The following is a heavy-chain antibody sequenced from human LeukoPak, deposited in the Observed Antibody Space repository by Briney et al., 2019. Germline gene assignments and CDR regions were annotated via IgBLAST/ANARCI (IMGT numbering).Heavy chain of an antibody. D-gene: IGHD2-21*02. J-gene: IGHJ4*02. Sequence: GASVTVSFKASGYTFTAYYMHWVRQAPGQGREGMGWINLNSGGTNSAQKFQGRGTMTRDTSISAAYMELSRLGSHDTAGYYCARVAGGDWYYFEFCGQGALFTVSS. CDR3: ARVAGGDWYYFEF. V-gene: IGHV1-2*02. CDR1: GYTFTAYY. CDR2: INLNSGGT.